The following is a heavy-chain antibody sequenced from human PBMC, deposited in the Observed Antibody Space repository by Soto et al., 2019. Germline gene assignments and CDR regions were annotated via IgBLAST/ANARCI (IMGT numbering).Heavy chain of an antibody. CDR1: GFTFSSYD. J-gene: IGHJ4*02. CDR2: IGTAGDT. V-gene: IGHV3-13*01. Sequence: GGSLRLSCAASGFTFSSYDMHWVRQATGKGLEWVSAIGTAGDTYYPGSVKGRFTISRENAKNSLYLQMNSLRAGDTAVYYCAREGGGYEFDYWGQGTLVTVSS. CDR3: AREGGGYEFDY. D-gene: IGHD1-1*01.